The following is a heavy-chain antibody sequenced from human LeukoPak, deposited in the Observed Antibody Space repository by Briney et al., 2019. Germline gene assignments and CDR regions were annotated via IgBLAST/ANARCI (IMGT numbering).Heavy chain of an antibody. D-gene: IGHD3-10*01. V-gene: IGHV4-59*08. CDR3: ARSLSYYYGSGIFDY. J-gene: IGHJ4*02. CDR2: IYYSGST. CDR1: GVSISSYY. Sequence: PSEALSLTCTVSGVSISSYYWSWIRQPPGKGLEWIGYIYYSGSTNYNPSLKSRVTISVDTSKNQFSLKLSFVTAADTAVYYCARSLSYYYGSGIFDYWGQGTLVTVSS.